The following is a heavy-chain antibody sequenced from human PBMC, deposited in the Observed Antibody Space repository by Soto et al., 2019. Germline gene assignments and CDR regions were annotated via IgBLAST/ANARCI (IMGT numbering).Heavy chain of an antibody. V-gene: IGHV4-34*01. CDR3: ARGRFLDHWFDP. CDR2: INHSGST. D-gene: IGHD3-3*01. CDR1: GGSFSGYY. J-gene: IGHJ5*02. Sequence: SETLSLTCAVYGGSFSGYYWSWIRQPPGKGLEWTGEINHSGSTNYNPSLKSRVTISVDTSKNQFSLKLSSVTAADTAVYYCARGRFLDHWFDPWGQGTLVTVSS.